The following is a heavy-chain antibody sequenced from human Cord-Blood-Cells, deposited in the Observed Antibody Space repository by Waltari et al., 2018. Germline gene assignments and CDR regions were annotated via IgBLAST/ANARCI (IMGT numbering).Heavy chain of an antibody. J-gene: IGHJ4*02. CDR2: ISGSGGST. CDR3: AKGHTYYDILTGYYFDY. V-gene: IGHV3-23*01. D-gene: IGHD3-9*01. Sequence: EVQLLESGGGLVQPGGSLRLSCAASGFTFSSYAMSWVRQAPGKGLEWVPAISGSGGSTYYADSVKGRFTISRDNSKNTLYLQMNSLRAEDTAVYYCAKGHTYYDILTGYYFDYWGQGTLVTVSS. CDR1: GFTFSSYA.